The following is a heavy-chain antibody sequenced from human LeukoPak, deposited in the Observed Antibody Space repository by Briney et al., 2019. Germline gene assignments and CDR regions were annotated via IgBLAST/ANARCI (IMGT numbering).Heavy chain of an antibody. V-gene: IGHV4-59*12. D-gene: IGHD1-26*01. CDR1: GGSISSYY. J-gene: IGHJ5*02. Sequence: SETLSLTCTGSGGSISSYYWSWIRQPPGKGLEWVGYIYYSGSINYNPSLKSRVTISVDTSKNQFSLKLSSVTAADTAVYYCAREYPKGGSYRFDPWGQGTLVTVSS. CDR3: AREYPKGGSYRFDP. CDR2: IYYSGSI.